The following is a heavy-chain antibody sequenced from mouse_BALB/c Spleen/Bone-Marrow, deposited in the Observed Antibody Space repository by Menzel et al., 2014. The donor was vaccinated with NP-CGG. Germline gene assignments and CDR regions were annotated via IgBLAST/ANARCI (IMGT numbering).Heavy chain of an antibody. D-gene: IGHD1-1*01. CDR2: INPYNGGT. CDR3: ASYYGSSWYFDV. Sequence: EVQLQESGPELVKPGASMKISCKASGYSFTGYTMNWVKQSHGKNLEWIGLINPYNGGTSYNQKFKGKATLTVDKSSRTAYMEFLSLTSEDSAVYYCASYYGSSWYFDVWGAGTTVTVSS. J-gene: IGHJ1*01. CDR1: GYSFTGYT. V-gene: IGHV1S135*01.